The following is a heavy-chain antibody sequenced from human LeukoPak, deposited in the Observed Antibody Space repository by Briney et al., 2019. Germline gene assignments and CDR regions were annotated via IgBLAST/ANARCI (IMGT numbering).Heavy chain of an antibody. J-gene: IGHJ6*04. Sequence: GGSLRLSCAASGFTFNDYGMSWVRQAPGKGLEWVSGINWNGGSTGYADSVKGRFTISRDNAKNSLYLQMDSLRAEDTAVYYCAELGITMIGGVWGKGTTVTISS. D-gene: IGHD3-10*02. CDR1: GFTFNDYG. CDR2: INWNGGST. V-gene: IGHV3-20*04. CDR3: AELGITMIGGV.